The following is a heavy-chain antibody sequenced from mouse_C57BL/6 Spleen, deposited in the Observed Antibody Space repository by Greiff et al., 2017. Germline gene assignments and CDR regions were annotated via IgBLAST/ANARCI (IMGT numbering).Heavy chain of an antibody. V-gene: IGHV3-6*01. CDR1: GYSITSGYY. CDR2: ISYDGSN. CDR3: ARGEPYYAMDY. Sequence: ESGPGLVKPSQSLSLTCSVTGYSITSGYYWNWIRQFPGNKLEWMGYISYDGSNNYNPSLKNRISITRDTSKNQFFLKLNSVTTEDTATYYCARGEPYYAMDYWGQGTSVTVSS. J-gene: IGHJ4*01.